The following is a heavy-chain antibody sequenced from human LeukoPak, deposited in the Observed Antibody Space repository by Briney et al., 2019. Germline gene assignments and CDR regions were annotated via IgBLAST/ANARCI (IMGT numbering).Heavy chain of an antibody. CDR1: GYSFTTLC. CDR3: ARGDTDVAGTADY. J-gene: IGHJ4*02. CDR2: LHPGDSDT. D-gene: IGHD6-19*01. V-gene: IGHV5-51*01. Sequence: GESLKISCMASGYSFTTLCIGRVRQMPGKGLEWMGILHPGDSDTRYSPSFQGQVTISADKSISTAYLQWSSLKASDTAMYYCARGDTDVAGTADYWGQGTLVTVSS.